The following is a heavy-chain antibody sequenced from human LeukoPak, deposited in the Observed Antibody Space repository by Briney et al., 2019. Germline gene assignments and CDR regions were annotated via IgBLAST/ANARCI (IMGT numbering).Heavy chain of an antibody. V-gene: IGHV1-8*01. Sequence: ASVKVSCKASGYTFTSYDINWVRQATGQGLEWMGWMNPNSGNTGYAQKFQGRVTITRNTSISTAHMELSSLRSEDTAVYYCARVYSSGWYYHYYYYMDVWGKGTTVTVSS. CDR1: GYTFTSYD. CDR3: ARVYSSGWYYHYYYYMDV. D-gene: IGHD6-19*01. CDR2: MNPNSGNT. J-gene: IGHJ6*03.